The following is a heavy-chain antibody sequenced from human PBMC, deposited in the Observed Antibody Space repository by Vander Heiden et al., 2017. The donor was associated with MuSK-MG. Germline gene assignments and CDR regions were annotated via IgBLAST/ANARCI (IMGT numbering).Heavy chain of an antibody. D-gene: IGHD2-2*01. V-gene: IGHV3-48*01. J-gene: IGHJ3*02. Sequence: EVQLVESGGDLVQPGGSLRLSCAASGLPFSSYNMNWVRQAPGKGLEWVSYISSSSSTIYYADSVKGRFTISRDNAKNSLYLQMSSLRAEDTALYYCARDRYCSTTSCYVYAFDIWGQGTMVTVSS. CDR3: ARDRYCSTTSCYVYAFDI. CDR1: GLPFSSYN. CDR2: ISSSSSTI.